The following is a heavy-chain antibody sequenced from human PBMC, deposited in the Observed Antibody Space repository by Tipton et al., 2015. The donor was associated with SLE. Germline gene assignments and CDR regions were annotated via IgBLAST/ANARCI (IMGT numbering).Heavy chain of an antibody. Sequence: TLSLTCTVSGGSISSYYWSWIRQPPGKGLEWIGYIYYSGSTNYNPSLKSRVTISVDTSKNQFSLKLSSVTAADTAAYYCRLITITSLFDYWGQGTLVTVSS. V-gene: IGHV4-59*12. CDR2: IYYSGST. J-gene: IGHJ4*02. CDR3: RLITITSLFDY. D-gene: IGHD3-16*01. CDR1: GGSISSYY.